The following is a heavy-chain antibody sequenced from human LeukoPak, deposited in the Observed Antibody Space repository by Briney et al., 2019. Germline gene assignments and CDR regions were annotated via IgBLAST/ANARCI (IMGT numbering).Heavy chain of an antibody. CDR3: ARVGVYYYGMDV. J-gene: IGHJ6*04. CDR2: IYYSGST. V-gene: IGHV4-59*01. Sequence: SETLSLTCTVSGGSISSYYWSWIRQPPGKGLEWIGYIYYSGSTNYNPSLKSRVTTSVDTSKNQCSLKLSAVTAADTAVYYCARVGVYYYGMDVWGKGTTVTVSS. CDR1: GGSISSYY. D-gene: IGHD3-16*01.